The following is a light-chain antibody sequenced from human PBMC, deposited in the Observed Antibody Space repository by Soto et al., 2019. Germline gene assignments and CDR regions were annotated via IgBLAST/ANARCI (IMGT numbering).Light chain of an antibody. CDR3: QQYKNWPRT. J-gene: IGKJ1*01. V-gene: IGKV3-15*01. CDR2: GAS. CDR1: RTVHSN. Sequence: EIVITQAPAAVAVSPGDRVTLCCRASRTVHSNVAWYQHKPGQAPRLLIYGASFRATGMPARFSGSGSGTEFNVTIIGLQSEGFAVYSSQQYKNWPRTFGQGTKVDNK.